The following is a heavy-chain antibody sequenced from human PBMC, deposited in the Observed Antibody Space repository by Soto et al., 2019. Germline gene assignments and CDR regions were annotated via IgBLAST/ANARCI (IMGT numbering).Heavy chain of an antibody. V-gene: IGHV4-31*03. CDR3: ARLRIATNNYKWFDP. Sequence: SETLSLTCSVSGASLNSGNYYFGGIRQFPGNGLEWIGHIYVTGAVDYNPSLRDRITISQDTSERQFSLNLRLVTAADTAVYYCARLRIATNNYKWFDPWGQGTLVTVSS. J-gene: IGHJ5*02. CDR1: GASLNSGNYY. CDR2: IYVTGAV. D-gene: IGHD2-21*01.